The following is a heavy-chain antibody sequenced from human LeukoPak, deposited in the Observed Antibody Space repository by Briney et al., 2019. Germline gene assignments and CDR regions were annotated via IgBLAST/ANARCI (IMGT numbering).Heavy chain of an antibody. V-gene: IGHV3-66*01. J-gene: IGHJ6*02. CDR2: VYSGGLT. CDR3: VRDRWPGLGDF. D-gene: IGHD6-19*01. CDR1: GFIVSENY. Sequence: GGSLRVSCAASGFIVSENYMSWVRQAPGKGLEWVSTVYSGGLTFYADPVKGRFTISRDNSKNTLYLQMSSLRAEDTAVYYCVRDRWPGLGDFWGQGTTVTVSS.